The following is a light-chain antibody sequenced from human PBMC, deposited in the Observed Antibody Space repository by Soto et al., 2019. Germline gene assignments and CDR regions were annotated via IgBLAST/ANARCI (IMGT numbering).Light chain of an antibody. J-gene: IGKJ5*01. Sequence: EIVLTQSPDTLSLSPGDRATLSCRASQSINNYLAWYQQKPGQAPRLLIYDGSNRATGNPARFRGSGSGTDGTLTSSSPEPEDFAVEYGQQRSDWRPITDGQGTRLDSK. CDR1: QSINNY. V-gene: IGKV3-11*01. CDR2: DGS. CDR3: QQRSDWRPIT.